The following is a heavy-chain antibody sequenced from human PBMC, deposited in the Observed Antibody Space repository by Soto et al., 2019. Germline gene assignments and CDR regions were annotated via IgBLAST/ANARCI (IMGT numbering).Heavy chain of an antibody. J-gene: IGHJ6*02. CDR3: ARVGTRRYYGMDV. CDR2: INPSGGST. Sequence: GASVKVSCKASGYTFTSYYMHWVRQAPGQGLEWMGIINPSGGSTSYAQKFQGRVTMTRDTSTSTVYMELSSLRSVDTAVYYCARVGTRRYYGMDVWGQGTTVTVSS. V-gene: IGHV1-46*01. D-gene: IGHD4-17*01. CDR1: GYTFTSYY.